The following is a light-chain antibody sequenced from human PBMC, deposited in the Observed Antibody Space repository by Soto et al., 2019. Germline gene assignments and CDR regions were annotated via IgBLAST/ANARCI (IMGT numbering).Light chain of an antibody. V-gene: IGKV1-5*01. J-gene: IGKJ3*01. CDR1: QSIINR. CDR3: QQYNSYSQFT. Sequence: DIKMTQSPSTLSATVGDRVTITCRASQSIINRLAWYQQKPGKAPKLLIYDASSLESGVPSRFSGSGSGTEFTLTISCLQPDDVATYHCQQYNSYSQFTFGPGTKVDI. CDR2: DAS.